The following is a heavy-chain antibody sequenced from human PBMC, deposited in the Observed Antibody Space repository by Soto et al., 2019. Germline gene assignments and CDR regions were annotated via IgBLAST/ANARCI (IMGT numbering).Heavy chain of an antibody. D-gene: IGHD2-15*01. J-gene: IGHJ4*02. CDR1: GFGFSNYW. Sequence: EGHLVQSGVEVRKPGESLKISCKDFGFGFSNYWFGWVRQMPGKGLEWMGIIWPGGSQTLYSSSFEGHISISADTSITTTYLHWNTLQASDSAIYYCTRRHYSGSRSGDYWGQGTLVTVSS. CDR2: IWPGGSQT. V-gene: IGHV5-51*03. CDR3: TRRHYSGSRSGDY.